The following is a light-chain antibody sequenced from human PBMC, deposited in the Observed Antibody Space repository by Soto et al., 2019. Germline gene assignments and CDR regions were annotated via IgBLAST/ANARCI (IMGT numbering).Light chain of an antibody. V-gene: IGKV1-39*01. CDR1: QNIGVY. CDR2: AAS. J-gene: IGKJ1*01. CDR3: HQTAANPWT. Sequence: DIQMTQSASSLSASLGDRVTITCRASQNIGVYLNWYQKKKGKAPKLLIHAASSLHSGVPSTFSGSGYGTDFDLTISSLQTEDFATYYCHQTAANPWTFAQGTKVDIK.